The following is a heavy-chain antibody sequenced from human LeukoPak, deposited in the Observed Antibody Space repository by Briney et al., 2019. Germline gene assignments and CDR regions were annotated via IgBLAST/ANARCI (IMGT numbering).Heavy chain of an antibody. D-gene: IGHD2-15*01. J-gene: IGHJ6*02. V-gene: IGHV1-18*01. CDR3: ARDLDIVVVAAALRHYGLDV. CDR1: GYTFTSYG. Sequence: ASVKVSCKASGYTFTSYGISWVRQAPGPGLEWMGWISPLNGNTNYAQKLQGRVTMTTDTSTNTVYMELRSLRSDDTAVYYCARDLDIVVVAAALRHYGLDVWGQGTTVTVS. CDR2: ISPLNGNT.